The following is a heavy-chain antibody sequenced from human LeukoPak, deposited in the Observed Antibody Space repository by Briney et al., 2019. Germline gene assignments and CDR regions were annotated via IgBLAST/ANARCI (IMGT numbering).Heavy chain of an antibody. Sequence: SETLSLTCAVYGGSFSGYYWSWLRQPPGKGLEWIGYIYYSGRTNYNPSLKSRVTISVDTSKNQFSLKLSPVPAADTAVYYCARLGTMVRGYDYYYYMDVWGKGTTVTISS. CDR1: GGSFSGYY. CDR3: ARLGTMVRGYDYYYYMDV. J-gene: IGHJ6*03. CDR2: IYYSGRT. V-gene: IGHV4-59*01. D-gene: IGHD3-10*01.